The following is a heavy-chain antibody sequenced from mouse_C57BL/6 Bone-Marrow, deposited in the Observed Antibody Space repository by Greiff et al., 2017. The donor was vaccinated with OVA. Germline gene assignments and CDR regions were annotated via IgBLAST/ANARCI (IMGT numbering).Heavy chain of an antibody. Sequence: QVHVKQSGPGLVQPSQSLSITCTVSGFSLTSYGVHWVRQSPGKGLEWLGVIWSGGSTYYNAAFISRLSISKANSKSQVVFKMNSLHADDTAIYYCANLLWYYWCQGTTLTVSS. CDR1: GFSLTSYG. J-gene: IGHJ2*01. CDR3: ANLLWYY. CDR2: IWSGGST. V-gene: IGHV2-2*01. D-gene: IGHD2-10*01.